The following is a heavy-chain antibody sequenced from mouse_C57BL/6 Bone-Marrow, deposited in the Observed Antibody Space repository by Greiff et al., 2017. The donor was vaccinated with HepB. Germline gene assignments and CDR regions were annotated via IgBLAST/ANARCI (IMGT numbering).Heavy chain of an antibody. CDR3: ARWGYYGSSYPFDY. V-gene: IGHV1-63*01. CDR2: IYPGGGYT. Sequence: QVQLQQSGAELVRPGTSVKMSCKASGYTFTNYWIGWAKQRPGHGLEWIGDIYPGGGYTNYNEKFKGKATLTADKSSSTAYMQFSSLTSEDSAIYYCARWGYYGSSYPFDYWGQGTTLTVSS. CDR1: GYTFTNYW. D-gene: IGHD1-1*01. J-gene: IGHJ2*01.